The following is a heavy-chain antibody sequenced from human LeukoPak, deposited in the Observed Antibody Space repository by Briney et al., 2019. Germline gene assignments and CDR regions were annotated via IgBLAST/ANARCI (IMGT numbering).Heavy chain of an antibody. CDR1: GDSVSGYY. CDR2: IYYSGST. CDR3: ARASGSYSMEGAFDI. V-gene: IGHV4-59*02. D-gene: IGHD1-26*01. Sequence: SETLSLTCIVSGDSVSGYYWNWIRQPPGKGLEWIGYIYYSGSTNYNPSLKSRVTISVDTSKNQFSLKLSSVTAADTAVYYCARASGSYSMEGAFDIWGQGTMVTVSS. J-gene: IGHJ3*02.